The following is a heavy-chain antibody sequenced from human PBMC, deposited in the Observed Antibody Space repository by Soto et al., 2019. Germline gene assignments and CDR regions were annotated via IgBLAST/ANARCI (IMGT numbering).Heavy chain of an antibody. J-gene: IGHJ4*02. Sequence: QVQLVESGGGVVQPGGSLRLSCAASGFTFQNYSMHWVRQAPGKGLEWVAVTSYDGGKMFYADSVQGRFTISRDNSKYTLDLQMKSLRPGDTAVYYCARVESSGTSKYFIDYWGQGTLVTVSS. CDR1: GFTFQNYS. D-gene: IGHD3-10*01. CDR2: TSYDGGKM. CDR3: ARVESSGTSKYFIDY. V-gene: IGHV3-30*03.